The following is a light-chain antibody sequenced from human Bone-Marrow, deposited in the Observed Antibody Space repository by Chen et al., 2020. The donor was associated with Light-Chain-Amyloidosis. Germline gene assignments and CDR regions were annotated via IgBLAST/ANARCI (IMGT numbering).Light chain of an antibody. J-gene: IGLJ3*02. CDR3: AEWDDNLNGV. CDR2: QVD. CDR1: SGDVGGYSY. V-gene: IGLV2-8*01. Sequence: QSALTQPPSAAGSPGQSVTISCTGTSGDVGGYSYVSWYQQDPGKAPTLLIFQVDKRPSGVPYRYSGSRSGNTASLTVSGLQAEDEADYYCAEWDDNLNGVFGGGTKVTVL.